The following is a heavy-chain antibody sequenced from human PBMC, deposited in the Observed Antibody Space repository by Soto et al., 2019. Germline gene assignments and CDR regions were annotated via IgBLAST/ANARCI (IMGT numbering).Heavy chain of an antibody. Sequence: QVHLVQSGAEVKKPGASVKVSCKASGYTFTSYGITWVRQAPGQGLEWMGWISAHNGNTDYAQKLQGRVIVTRDTSTSTAYMELRSLRSDERAVYYCARGRYGDYWGHGALVPVSS. CDR3: ARGRYGDY. J-gene: IGHJ4*01. D-gene: IGHD1-1*01. CDR2: ISAHNGNT. V-gene: IGHV1-18*01. CDR1: GYTFTSYG.